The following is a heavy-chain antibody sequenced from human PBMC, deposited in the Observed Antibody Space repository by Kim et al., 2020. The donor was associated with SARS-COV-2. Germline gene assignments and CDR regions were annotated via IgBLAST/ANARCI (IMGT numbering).Heavy chain of an antibody. J-gene: IGHJ4*02. CDR1: GYTFTSYA. V-gene: IGHV1-3*01. Sequence: ASVKVSCKASGYTFTSYAMHWVRQAPGQRLEWMGWINAGNGNTKYSQKFQGRVTITRDTSASTAYMELSSLRSEDTAVYYCARTRSWELLQASSYFDYWGQGTLVTVSS. CDR2: INAGNGNT. CDR3: ARTRSWELLQASSYFDY. D-gene: IGHD1-26*01.